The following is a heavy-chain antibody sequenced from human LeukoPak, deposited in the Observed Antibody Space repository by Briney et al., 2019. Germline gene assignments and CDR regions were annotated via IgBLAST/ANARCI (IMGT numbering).Heavy chain of an antibody. D-gene: IGHD4-17*01. CDR1: GGSFRSHY. V-gene: IGHV4-4*07. CDR3: ARDWEVYGDLPGAFDI. Sequence: SETLSLTCTVSGGSFRSHYWSWIRQPAGKGLEWVGRIYASGSTNYNPSLKSRVTMSVDTSKNQFSLKLSSMTAADTAVYHCARDWEVYGDLPGAFDIWGQGTMVTVSP. CDR2: IYASGST. J-gene: IGHJ3*02.